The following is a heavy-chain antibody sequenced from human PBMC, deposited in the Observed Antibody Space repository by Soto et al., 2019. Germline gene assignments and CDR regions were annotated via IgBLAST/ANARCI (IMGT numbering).Heavy chain of an antibody. V-gene: IGHV1-69*01. D-gene: IGHD3-16*02. Sequence: QVQLVQSGAEVKKPGSSVKVSCKASGGTFSSYAISWVRQAPGQGLEWMGGIIPIFGTANYAQKFQGRVTITADESTSTGYMELSRLRSEDTAVYYCARVPNLDYDYVWGSYRYIYFDYWGQGTLVTVSS. CDR3: ARVPNLDYDYVWGSYRYIYFDY. CDR2: IIPIFGTA. J-gene: IGHJ4*02. CDR1: GGTFSSYA.